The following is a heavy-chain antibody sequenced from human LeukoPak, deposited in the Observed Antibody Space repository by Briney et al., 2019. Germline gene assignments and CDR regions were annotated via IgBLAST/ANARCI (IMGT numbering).Heavy chain of an antibody. Sequence: GRFTISRDNAKNSLYLQMNSLRAEDTAVYYCARDPDVQGLYYYCGMDVWGQGTTVTVSS. J-gene: IGHJ6*02. V-gene: IGHV3-11*05. CDR3: ARDPDVQGLYYYCGMDV. D-gene: IGHD1-1*01.